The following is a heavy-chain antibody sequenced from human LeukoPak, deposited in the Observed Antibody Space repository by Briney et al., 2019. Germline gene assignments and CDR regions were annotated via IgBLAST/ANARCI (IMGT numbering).Heavy chain of an antibody. Sequence: PSETLSLTCTVSGGSISSYYWSWIRQPPGKGLEWIGYIYYSGSTNYNPSLKSRVTISVDTSKNQFSLKLSSVTAADTAVYYCAKLVAGTSIGWGQGTLVTVSS. D-gene: IGHD6-19*01. CDR2: IYYSGST. CDR1: GGSISSYY. CDR3: AKLVAGTSIG. V-gene: IGHV4-59*01. J-gene: IGHJ4*02.